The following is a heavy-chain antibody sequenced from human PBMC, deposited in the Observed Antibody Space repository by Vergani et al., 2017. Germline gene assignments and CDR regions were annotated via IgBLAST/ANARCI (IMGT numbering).Heavy chain of an antibody. D-gene: IGHD3-10*01. CDR2: VYTSGMT. CDR1: GGSINTGAYY. J-gene: IGHJ6*02. CDR3: ARHRGSGXFFHSSYFYEMDV. Sequence: QVQLQESGPRLVRPSQTLFLTCTVSGGSINTGAYYWSWIRQPAGKGLEWIGRVYTSGMTNYNPSLKSRVTILVDRSKSQLSLKLTSVTAGDTAVYFCARHRGSGXFFHSSYFYEMDVWGHGTTVTVSS. V-gene: IGHV4-61*02.